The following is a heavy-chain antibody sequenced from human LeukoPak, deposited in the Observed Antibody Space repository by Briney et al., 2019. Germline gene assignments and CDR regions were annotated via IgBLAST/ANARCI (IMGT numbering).Heavy chain of an antibody. Sequence: SQTLSLTCAISGDYVSSNSGAWNWIRQSPSRGLEWLGRTYYRSKWYNDYAVSVESRITIEPDTSKNQFSLQLNSVTPEDTAVYYCARDASTSRYTGYDFSRFDYWGQGTLVTVSS. J-gene: IGHJ4*02. V-gene: IGHV6-1*01. D-gene: IGHD5-12*01. CDR2: TYYRSKWYN. CDR3: ARDASTSRYTGYDFSRFDY. CDR1: GDYVSSNSGA.